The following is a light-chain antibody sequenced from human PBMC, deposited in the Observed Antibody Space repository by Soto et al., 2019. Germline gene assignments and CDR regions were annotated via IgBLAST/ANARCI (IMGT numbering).Light chain of an antibody. Sequence: QLVLTQSSSASASLGSSVKLTCTLSSGHNTYIIAWHQQQPGKAPRSLMKVEGSGSYNKGSGVPDRFSGSSSGADRYLTISNLQFEDEADYYCETWDSTTRVFGGGTKLTVL. CDR2: VEGSGSY. V-gene: IGLV4-60*02. J-gene: IGLJ3*02. CDR3: ETWDSTTRV. CDR1: SGHNTYI.